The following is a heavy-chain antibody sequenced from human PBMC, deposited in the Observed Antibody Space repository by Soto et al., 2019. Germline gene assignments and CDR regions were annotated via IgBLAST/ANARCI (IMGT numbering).Heavy chain of an antibody. J-gene: IGHJ4*02. CDR1: VFPFSKYW. V-gene: IGHV3-7*03. D-gene: IGHD3-16*01. CDR3: GNTPRRGGFDS. CDR2: IKDDGGQQ. Sequence: PGGSLRLSCAASVFPFSKYWMSWCRQAPGKGLEWVANIKDDGGQQYYVDSVKGRFTISRDNAENSLYLHMSSLRVEDTAVYCCGNTPRRGGFDSWGQGTVVTVSS.